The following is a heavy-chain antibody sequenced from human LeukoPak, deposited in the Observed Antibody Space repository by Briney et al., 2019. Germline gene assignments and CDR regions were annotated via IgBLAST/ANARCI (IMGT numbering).Heavy chain of an antibody. D-gene: IGHD3-22*01. J-gene: IGHJ3*02. Sequence: GASVKVSCKASGYTFTGYYMHWLRQAPGQGLEGMGWINPNSGGTNYAQKFQGRVTMTRDTSISTAYMELSKLRSDDTAVYYCASLYYYDSSGVIDAFDIWGQGTMVTVSS. V-gene: IGHV1-2*02. CDR2: INPNSGGT. CDR1: GYTFTGYY. CDR3: ASLYYYDSSGVIDAFDI.